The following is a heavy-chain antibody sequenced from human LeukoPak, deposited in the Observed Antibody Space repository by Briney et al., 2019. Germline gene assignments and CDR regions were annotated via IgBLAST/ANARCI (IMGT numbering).Heavy chain of an antibody. D-gene: IGHD3-22*01. CDR3: AKHLYYYDSSGYYDY. CDR1: GFTFSSYA. J-gene: IGHJ4*02. V-gene: IGHV3-23*01. Sequence: GASLRLSCAASGFTFSSYAVSWVRQAPGKGLEWVSAISGSGGSTYYADSVKGRFTISRDNSKNTLYLQMNSLRAEDTAVYYCAKHLYYYDSSGYYDYWGQGTLVTVSS. CDR2: ISGSGGST.